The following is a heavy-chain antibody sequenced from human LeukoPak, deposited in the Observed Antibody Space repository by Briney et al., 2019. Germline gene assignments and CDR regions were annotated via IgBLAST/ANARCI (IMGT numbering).Heavy chain of an antibody. V-gene: IGHV1-46*01. Sequence: ASVKVSCKASGYTFTSYYMHWVRQAPGQGLEWMGIINPSGGSTSYAQKFQGRVTMTRDMSTSTVYMELSSLRSEDTAVYYCARAQIWGYGQYYFDNWGQGTLVTVSS. CDR2: INPSGGST. CDR3: ARAQIWGYGQYYFDN. D-gene: IGHD3-16*01. J-gene: IGHJ4*02. CDR1: GYTFTSYY.